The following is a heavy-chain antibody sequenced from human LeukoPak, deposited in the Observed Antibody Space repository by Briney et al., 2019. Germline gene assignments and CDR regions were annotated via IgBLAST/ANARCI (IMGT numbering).Heavy chain of an antibody. Sequence: ASVNVSCKASGYTFTSYGISWVRQAPGQGLEWMGWINAYNGNTNYAQKLQGRVTMTTDTSTSTAYMELRSLRSDDTAVYYCARIPTGGFLEWSYYYYYGMDVWGQGTTVTVSS. D-gene: IGHD3-3*01. V-gene: IGHV1-18*01. CDR3: ARIPTGGFLEWSYYYYYGMDV. CDR2: INAYNGNT. CDR1: GYTFTSYG. J-gene: IGHJ6*02.